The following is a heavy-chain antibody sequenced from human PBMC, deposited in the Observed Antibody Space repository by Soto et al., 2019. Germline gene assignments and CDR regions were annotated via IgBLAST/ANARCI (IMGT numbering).Heavy chain of an antibody. J-gene: IGHJ4*02. CDR2: ISYDGSNQ. Sequence: SGGSLRLSCAASVFTFNIYGMHWVRQAPDKGLEWVALISYDGSNQYYADSVKGRFTSSRDNSKNTLFLQMNSLRADDTAVYYCAKDQASGQGSFDSWGQGTLVTVSS. V-gene: IGHV3-30*18. CDR1: VFTFNIYG. CDR3: AKDQASGQGSFDS.